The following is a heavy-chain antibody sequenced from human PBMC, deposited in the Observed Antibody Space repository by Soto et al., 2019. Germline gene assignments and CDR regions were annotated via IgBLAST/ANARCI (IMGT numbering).Heavy chain of an antibody. J-gene: IGHJ6*02. CDR3: AKDYYGMDV. CDR2: ISWNSGAI. Sequence: SLRLSCGAARGTCVDYAIHCVRQAPGKGLEWVSGISWNSGAIGYADSVQGRFTISRDNAKNTLYLQVNSLRAEDTAKYYCAKDYYGMDVWGQGTTVTVSS. CDR1: RGTCVDYA. V-gene: IGHV3-9*01.